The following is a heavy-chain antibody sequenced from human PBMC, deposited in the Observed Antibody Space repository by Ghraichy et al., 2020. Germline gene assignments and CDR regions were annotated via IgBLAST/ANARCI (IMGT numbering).Heavy chain of an antibody. CDR3: ARDYHPDIVVVPAASSGSVFGY. Sequence: GESLNISCAASGFTSSSYSMNWVRQAPGKGLEWVSSISSSSSYIYYADSVKGRFTISRDNAKNSLYLQMNSLRAEDTAVYYCARDYHPDIVVVPAASSGSVFGYWGQGTLVTVSS. V-gene: IGHV3-21*01. D-gene: IGHD2-2*01. J-gene: IGHJ4*02. CDR2: ISSSSSYI. CDR1: GFTSSSYS.